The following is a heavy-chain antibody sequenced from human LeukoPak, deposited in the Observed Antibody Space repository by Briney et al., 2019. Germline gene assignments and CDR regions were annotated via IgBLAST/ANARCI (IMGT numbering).Heavy chain of an antibody. Sequence: PSETLSLTCTVSGGSISSGGYYWGWLRQPPGKGLEWIGYITHSGSTYYNPSLKSRVTISVDRSKNQFSLRLSSVTAADTAVYYCARDYSSLATSDYWGQGTLVTVSS. CDR2: ITHSGST. D-gene: IGHD6-19*01. CDR1: GGSISSGGYY. J-gene: IGHJ4*02. V-gene: IGHV4-30-2*01. CDR3: ARDYSSLATSDY.